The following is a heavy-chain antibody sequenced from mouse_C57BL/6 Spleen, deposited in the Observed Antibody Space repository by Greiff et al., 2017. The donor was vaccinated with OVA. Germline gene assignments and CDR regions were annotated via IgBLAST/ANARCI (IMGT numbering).Heavy chain of an antibody. CDR2: IDPSDSTT. Sequence: VQLQQPGAELVKPGASVKLSCKASGYTFTSYWMQWVKQRPGQGLEWIGEIDPSDSTTNYNQKFKGKATLPVANSSSTAYMQLSSLTSKDSAVYDWARTGVTTRAGFAYWGQGTLVTVSA. CDR3: ARTGVTTRAGFAY. D-gene: IGHD2-2*01. V-gene: IGHV1-50*01. J-gene: IGHJ3*01. CDR1: GYTFTSYW.